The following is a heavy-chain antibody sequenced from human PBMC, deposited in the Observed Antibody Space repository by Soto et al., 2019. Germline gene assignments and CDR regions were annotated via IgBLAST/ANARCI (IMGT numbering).Heavy chain of an antibody. Sequence: EVQLVESGGGLVQPGGSLRLSCAASGFTFNNYWITWVRQAPGKGLEWVANIKQDGSETYYVDSVEGRFTITRDNAKNSVYLQMNSLRVEDTAVYYCARELGYCSSSSCWSDDWGQGTLVTVSS. CDR3: ARELGYCSSSSCWSDD. CDR2: IKQDGSET. J-gene: IGHJ4*02. D-gene: IGHD2-2*01. CDR1: GFTFNNYW. V-gene: IGHV3-7*04.